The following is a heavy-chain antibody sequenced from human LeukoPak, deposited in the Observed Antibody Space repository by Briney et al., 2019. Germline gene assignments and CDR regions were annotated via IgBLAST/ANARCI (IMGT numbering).Heavy chain of an antibody. CDR2: IYPGDSDT. J-gene: IGHJ4*02. CDR1: GYSFTSYW. CDR3: ARCSSARLGELLCYFDY. V-gene: IGHV5-51*01. D-gene: IGHD3-10*01. Sequence: GESLKISCKGSGYSFTSYWIGWVRQMPGKGLEWMGIIYPGDSDTRYSPSFQGQVTISADKSISTAYLQWSSLKASDTAMYYCARCSSARLGELLCYFDYWGQGTLVTVSS.